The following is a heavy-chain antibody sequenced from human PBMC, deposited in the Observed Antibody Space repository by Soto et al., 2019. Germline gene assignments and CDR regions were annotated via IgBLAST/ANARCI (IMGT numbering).Heavy chain of an antibody. Sequence: GGSLRLSCAASGFTFSSYWMSWVRQAPGKGLEWVANIKQDGSEKYYVDSVKGRFTISRDNAKNSLYLQMNSLRAEDTAVYYCARDVFLGGYDYFDYWGQGTLVTVSS. CDR3: ARDVFLGGYDYFDY. V-gene: IGHV3-7*01. J-gene: IGHJ4*02. CDR2: IKQDGSEK. D-gene: IGHD5-12*01. CDR1: GFTFSSYW.